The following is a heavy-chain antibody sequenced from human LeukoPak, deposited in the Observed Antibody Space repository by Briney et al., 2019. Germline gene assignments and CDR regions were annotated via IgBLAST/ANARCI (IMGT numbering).Heavy chain of an antibody. Sequence: GGSLRLSCAASGFTFDDYAMHWVRHAPGKGLEWVSLISGDGGSTYYADSVKGRFTISRDNSKNSLYLQMNSLRTEDTALYYCAKEGGYSSSYDYWGQGTLVTVSS. CDR2: ISGDGGST. V-gene: IGHV3-43*02. CDR3: AKEGGYSSSYDY. CDR1: GFTFDDYA. J-gene: IGHJ4*02. D-gene: IGHD6-13*01.